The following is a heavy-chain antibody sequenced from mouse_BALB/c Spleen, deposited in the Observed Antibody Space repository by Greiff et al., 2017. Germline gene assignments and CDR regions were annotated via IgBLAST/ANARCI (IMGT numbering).Heavy chain of an antibody. CDR2: ISYSGST. CDR3: ARNLRDYYFDY. Sequence: ESGPGLVKPSQSLSLTCTVTGYSITSDYAWNWIRQFPGNKLEWMGYISYSGSTSYNPSLKSRISITRDTSKNQFFLQLNSVTTEDTATYYCARNLRDYYFDYWGQGTTLTVSS. D-gene: IGHD3-3*01. CDR1: GYSITSDYA. V-gene: IGHV3-2*02. J-gene: IGHJ2*01.